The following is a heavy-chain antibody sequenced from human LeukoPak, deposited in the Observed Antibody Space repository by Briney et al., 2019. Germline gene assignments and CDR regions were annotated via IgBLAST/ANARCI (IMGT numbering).Heavy chain of an antibody. CDR1: GFTFSSYG. V-gene: IGHV3-33*06. J-gene: IGHJ3*02. Sequence: GGSLRLSCAASGFTFSSYGMHWVRQAPGKGLEWVAVIWYDGSNKYYADSVKGRFTISRDNSKNTLYLQMNSRRAEDTAVYYCAKDRGYGEDAFDIWGQGTMVTVSS. CDR2: IWYDGSNK. CDR3: AKDRGYGEDAFDI. D-gene: IGHD4-17*01.